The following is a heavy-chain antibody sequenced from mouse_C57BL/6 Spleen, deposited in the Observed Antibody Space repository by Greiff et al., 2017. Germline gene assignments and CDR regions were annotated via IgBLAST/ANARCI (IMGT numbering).Heavy chain of an antibody. CDR3: ARSSGIYYDDFAY. V-gene: IGHV1-82*01. CDR2: IYPGDGDT. CDR1: GYAFSSSW. J-gene: IGHJ3*01. D-gene: IGHD2-13*01. Sequence: QVQLKESGPELVQPGASVKISCKASGYAFSSSWMNWVKQRPGKGLEWIGRIYPGDGDTNYNGKFKGKATLTADKSSSTAYMQLSSLTSEDSAVYFGARSSGIYYDDFAYWGQGTLVTVSA.